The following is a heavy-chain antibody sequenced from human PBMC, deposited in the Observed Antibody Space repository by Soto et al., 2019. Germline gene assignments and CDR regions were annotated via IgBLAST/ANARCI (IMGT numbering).Heavy chain of an antibody. CDR3: VRGGGGGLFEH. CDR1: GFPFNDYY. Sequence: RGSLRLSCATSGFPFNDYYMTWIRQAPGKGLEWLSHISPKSTFRNYADSVKGRFTISRDNTESSLFLQMNSLGVDDTAVYSCVRGGGGGLFEHWGQGVLVTVSS. D-gene: IGHD2-21*01. J-gene: IGHJ4*02. V-gene: IGHV3-11*06. CDR2: ISPKSTFR.